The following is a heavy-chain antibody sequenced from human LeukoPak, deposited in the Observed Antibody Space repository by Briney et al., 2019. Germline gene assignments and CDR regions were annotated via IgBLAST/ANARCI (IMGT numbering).Heavy chain of an antibody. CDR1: GFIFSNYA. Sequence: GGSLRLSCAASGFIFSNYALHWVRQAPGKGLEWVALISYDGSNKYYADSVKGRFTISRDNSKNTLYLQMNSLRAEDTAVYYCAKDRWELLPAVWGQGTLVTVSS. CDR2: ISYDGSNK. CDR3: AKDRWELLPAV. D-gene: IGHD1-26*01. V-gene: IGHV3-30-3*01. J-gene: IGHJ4*02.